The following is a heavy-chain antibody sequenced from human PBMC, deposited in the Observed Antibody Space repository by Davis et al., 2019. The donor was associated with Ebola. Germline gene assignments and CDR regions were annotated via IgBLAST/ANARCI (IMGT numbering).Heavy chain of an antibody. CDR3: ARVDKADQGLTD. D-gene: IGHD1-14*01. J-gene: IGHJ4*02. V-gene: IGHV3-23*01. CDR1: GFTFSSYA. CDR2: ISGSGGST. Sequence: GGSLRLSCAASGFTFSSYAMSWVRQAPGKGLEWVSAISGSGGSTYYADSVKGRFTISRDNSKNTLYLQMNSLRAEDTAVYYCARVDKADQGLTDWGQGTLVTVSS.